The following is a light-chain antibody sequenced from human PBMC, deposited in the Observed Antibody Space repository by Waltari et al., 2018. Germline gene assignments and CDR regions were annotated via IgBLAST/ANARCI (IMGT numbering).Light chain of an antibody. J-gene: IGKJ2*01. CDR1: QSILSSSNNRNY. CDR3: QQCYTYPYT. V-gene: IGKV4-1*01. Sequence: DIVLTQSPDSVAVSLGERATINCKSSQSILSSSNNRNYVGWYQQKRGQHPKLLISWASTRVSGVPALCGGSGSRTDLTLTISILQAEDVAVYYCQQCYTYPYTFGQGTNLEIK. CDR2: WAS.